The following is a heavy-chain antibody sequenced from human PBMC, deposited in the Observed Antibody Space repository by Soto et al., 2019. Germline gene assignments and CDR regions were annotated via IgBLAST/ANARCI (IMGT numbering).Heavy chain of an antibody. V-gene: IGHV3-15*01. D-gene: IGHD2-2*01. Sequence: GGSLRLSCAASGFTFSNAWMSWVRQAPGKGLEWVGRIKSKTDGGTTDYAAPVKGRFTISRDDSKNTLYLQMNSLKTEDTAVYYCTTLILGYCSSTSCYAAAYYYYIDVWAKGTTVTFSS. CDR2: IKSKTDGGTT. J-gene: IGHJ6*03. CDR3: TTLILGYCSSTSCYAAAYYYYIDV. CDR1: GFTFSNAW.